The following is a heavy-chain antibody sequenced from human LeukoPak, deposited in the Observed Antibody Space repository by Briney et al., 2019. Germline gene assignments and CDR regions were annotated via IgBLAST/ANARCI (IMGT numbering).Heavy chain of an antibody. CDR3: ARSPEIVDYYMDV. J-gene: IGHJ6*03. Sequence: NPSQTLSLTCTVSGGSISSGDYYWSWIRQPPGKGLEWIGYIYYSGSTYYNPSLKSRVTISVDTSKNQFSLKLSSVTAADTAVYYCARSPEIVDYYMDVWGKGTTVTVSS. V-gene: IGHV4-30-4*08. CDR1: GGSISSGDYY. CDR2: IYYSGST. D-gene: IGHD2-15*01.